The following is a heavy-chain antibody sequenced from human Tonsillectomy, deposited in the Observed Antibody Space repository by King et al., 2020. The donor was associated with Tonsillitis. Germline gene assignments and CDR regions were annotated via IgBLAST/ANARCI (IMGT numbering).Heavy chain of an antibody. J-gene: IGHJ6*03. CDR2: VYYSGST. D-gene: IGHD4-17*01. CDR3: ARGNGDYTGYYYYYYMDV. V-gene: IGHV4-59*01. CDR1: GGSISSYY. Sequence: QLQELGPGLVKPSETLSLTCIVSGGSISSYYWSWIRQPPGKGLEWIGYVYYSGSTNYNPSLKSRVTISVDTSKNQFSLKLSSVTAADTAVYYCARGNGDYTGYYYYYYMDVWGKGTTVTVSS.